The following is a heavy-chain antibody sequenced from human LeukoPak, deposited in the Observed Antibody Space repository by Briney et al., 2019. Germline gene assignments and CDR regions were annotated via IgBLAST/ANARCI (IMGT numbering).Heavy chain of an antibody. Sequence: GRSLRLSCAASGFTFDDYAMHWVRQAPGKGLEWVSGISWNNGSIGYADSVKGRFAISRDNAKNSLYLQMNSLRAEDMALYYCAKDSGIAAAGLDYWGQGTLATVSS. CDR2: ISWNNGSI. J-gene: IGHJ4*02. CDR3: AKDSGIAAAGLDY. D-gene: IGHD6-13*01. CDR1: GFTFDDYA. V-gene: IGHV3-9*03.